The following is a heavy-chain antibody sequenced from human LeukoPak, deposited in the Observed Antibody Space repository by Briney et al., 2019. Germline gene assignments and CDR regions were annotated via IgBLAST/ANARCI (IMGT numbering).Heavy chain of an antibody. CDR1: GFTFSSYS. CDR3: ARSLTKGYCTNGVCRTYYFDY. J-gene: IGHJ4*02. CDR2: ISSSSSTI. V-gene: IGHV3-48*01. D-gene: IGHD2-8*01. Sequence: GGSLRLSCAASGFTFSSYSMNWVRQAPGKGLEWVSYISSSSSTIYYADSVKGRFTISRDNAKNSLYLQMKSLRAEDTAVYYCARSLTKGYCTNGVCRTYYFDYWGQGTLVTVSS.